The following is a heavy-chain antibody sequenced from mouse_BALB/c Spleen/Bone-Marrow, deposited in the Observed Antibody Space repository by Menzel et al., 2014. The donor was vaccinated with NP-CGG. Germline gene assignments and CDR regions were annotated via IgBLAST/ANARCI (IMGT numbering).Heavy chain of an antibody. Sequence: EVKLMESGGGLVQPKGSLKLSCAASGFTFNTYAMNWVRQAPGKGLEWVARIRSKSNNYATYYADSVKDRFTISRDDSQSMLYLQMNNLKTEDTAMCYCVTSTYFDVWGAGTTVTVSS. D-gene: IGHD6-1*01. CDR3: VTSTYFDV. J-gene: IGHJ1*01. CDR1: GFTFNTYA. CDR2: IRSKSNNYAT. V-gene: IGHV10-1*02.